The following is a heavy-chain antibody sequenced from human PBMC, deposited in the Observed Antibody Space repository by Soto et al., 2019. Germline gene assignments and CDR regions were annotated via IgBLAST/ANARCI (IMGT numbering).Heavy chain of an antibody. CDR2: MNPNSGNT. CDR3: ARGVGDREY. Sequence: SVQVSFQASRYTFTSYDINWVRQATGQGLEWMGWMNPNSGNTGYAQKFQGRVTMTRNTSISTAYMELSSLRSEDTAVYYCARGVGDREYWGQGTLVTVSS. V-gene: IGHV1-8*01. CDR1: RYTFTSYD. J-gene: IGHJ4*02. D-gene: IGHD4-17*01.